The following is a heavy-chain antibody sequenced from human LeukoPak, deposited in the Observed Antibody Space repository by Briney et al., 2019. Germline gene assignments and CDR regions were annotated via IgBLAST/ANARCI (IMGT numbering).Heavy chain of an antibody. V-gene: IGHV3-23*01. CDR3: VRGRGVLGYYYYYMDV. CDR1: GFTFSSYA. Sequence: GGSLRLSCAASGFTFSSYAMSWVRQAPGKGLEWVSAISGSGGSTYYADSVKGRFTISRDNSKNTLYLQMNSLRAEDTAVYYCVRGRGVLGYYYYYMDVWGKGTTVSVSS. D-gene: IGHD2/OR15-2a*01. J-gene: IGHJ6*03. CDR2: ISGSGGST.